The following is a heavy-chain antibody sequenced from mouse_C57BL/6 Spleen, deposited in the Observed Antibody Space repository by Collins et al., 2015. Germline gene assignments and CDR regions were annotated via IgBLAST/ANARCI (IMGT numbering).Heavy chain of an antibody. Sequence: QVQLQQSGAELMKPGASVKISCKATGYTFSSYWIEWVKQRPGHGLEWIGEILPGSGSTNYNEKFKGKATFTADTSSNTAYMQLSSLTSEDSAVYYCAIYYDYDGAWFAYWGQGTLVTVSA. CDR2: ILPGSGST. CDR3: AIYYDYDGAWFAY. V-gene: IGHV1-9*01. J-gene: IGHJ3*01. D-gene: IGHD2-4*01. CDR1: GYTFSSYW.